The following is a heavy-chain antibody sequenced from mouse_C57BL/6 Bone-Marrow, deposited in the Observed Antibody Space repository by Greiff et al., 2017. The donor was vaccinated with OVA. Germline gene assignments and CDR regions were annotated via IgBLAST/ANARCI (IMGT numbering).Heavy chain of an antibody. Sequence: VKLVESGPGLVQPSQSLSITCTVSGFSLTSYGVHWVRQSPGKGLEWLGVIWSGGSTDYNAAFISRLSISKDNSKSQVFFKMNSLQADDTAIYYCARAQRWLLPYFDYWGQGTTLTVSS. CDR3: ARAQRWLLPYFDY. CDR2: IWSGGST. V-gene: IGHV2-2*01. CDR1: GFSLTSYG. J-gene: IGHJ2*01. D-gene: IGHD2-3*01.